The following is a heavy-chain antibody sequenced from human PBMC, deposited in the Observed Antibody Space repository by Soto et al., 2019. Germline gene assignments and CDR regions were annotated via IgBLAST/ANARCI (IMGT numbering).Heavy chain of an antibody. D-gene: IGHD5-12*01. Sequence: QVQLVQSGAEVKKPGASVKVSCKASGYTFTSYAMHWVRQAPGQRLEWMGWINAGNGNTKYSQKFQGRVTITRDTSASTAYMELSSLRSEDTAVYYCARQRAWITPTGFAYWGQGTLVTVSS. CDR2: INAGNGNT. J-gene: IGHJ4*02. CDR3: ARQRAWITPTGFAY. CDR1: GYTFTSYA. V-gene: IGHV1-3*01.